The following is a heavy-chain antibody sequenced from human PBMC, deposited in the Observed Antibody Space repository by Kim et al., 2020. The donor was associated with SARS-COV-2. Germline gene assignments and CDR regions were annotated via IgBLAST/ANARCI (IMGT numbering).Heavy chain of an antibody. V-gene: IGHV1-3*01. CDR1: GYTFTSYA. CDR2: INAGNGNT. D-gene: IGHD2-15*01. CDR3: ARDPVVVVAAPTHWFDP. Sequence: ASVKVSCKASGYTFTSYAMHWVRQAPGQRLEWMGWINAGNGNTKYSQKFQGRVTITRDTSASTAYMELSSLRSEDTAVYYCARDPVVVVAAPTHWFDPWGQGTLVTVSS. J-gene: IGHJ5*02.